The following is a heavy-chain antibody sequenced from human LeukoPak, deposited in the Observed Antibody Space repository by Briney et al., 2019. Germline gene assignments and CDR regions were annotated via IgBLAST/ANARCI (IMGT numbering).Heavy chain of an antibody. CDR1: GGSISSSSYY. D-gene: IGHD5-24*01. Sequence: PSETLSLTCTVSGGSISSSSYYWGWLRQPPWKGLEWIGSIYYSGSTYYNPSLKSRVTISVDTSKNQFSLKLRSVTAADTAVYYCARGRDGYNFLNRGEYYYFDYWGQGTLVTVSS. J-gene: IGHJ4*02. CDR2: IYYSGST. CDR3: ARGRDGYNFLNRGEYYYFDY. V-gene: IGHV4-39*07.